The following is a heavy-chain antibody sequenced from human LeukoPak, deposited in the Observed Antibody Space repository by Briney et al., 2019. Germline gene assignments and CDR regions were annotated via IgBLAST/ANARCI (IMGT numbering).Heavy chain of an antibody. V-gene: IGHV3-9*01. Sequence: PGGSLRLSRAASGFRFDDYAMHWVRQAPGKGLEWVSGISWNSGTLAYADSVKGRFTISRDNAKNSLYLQMNSLRAEDTAVYYCAREYDYYDSSGYFPLDYWGQGTLVTVSS. CDR1: GFRFDDYA. CDR3: AREYDYYDSSGYFPLDY. J-gene: IGHJ4*02. D-gene: IGHD3-22*01. CDR2: ISWNSGTL.